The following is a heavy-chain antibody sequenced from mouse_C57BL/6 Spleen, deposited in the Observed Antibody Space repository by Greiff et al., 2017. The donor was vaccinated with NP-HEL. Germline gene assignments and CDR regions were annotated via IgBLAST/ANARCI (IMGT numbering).Heavy chain of an antibody. V-gene: IGHV1-55*01. CDR3: ARGYGSSLYWYFDV. CDR1: GYTFTSYW. Sequence: QVQLQQPGAELVKPGASVKMSCKASGYTFTSYWITWVKQRPGPGLEWIGDIYPGSGSTNYNEKFKSKATLTVDTSSSTAYMQLSSLTSEDSAVYYCARGYGSSLYWYFDVWGTGTTVTVSS. J-gene: IGHJ1*03. D-gene: IGHD1-1*01. CDR2: IYPGSGST.